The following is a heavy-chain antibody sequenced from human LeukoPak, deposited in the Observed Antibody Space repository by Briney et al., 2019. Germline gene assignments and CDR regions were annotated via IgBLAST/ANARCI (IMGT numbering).Heavy chain of an antibody. CDR2: IDTSGNT. CDR1: GGSISSYY. CDR3: ARKSVAVRDAFDI. Sequence: SETLSLTCTVSGGSISSYYWSWIRQPAGKGLEWIGRIDTSGNTNYKPSLKSRVTMSVDTSKNQFSLKLSSVTAADTAVYYCARKSVAVRDAFDIWGQGTMVTVSS. D-gene: IGHD6-19*01. V-gene: IGHV4-4*07. J-gene: IGHJ3*02.